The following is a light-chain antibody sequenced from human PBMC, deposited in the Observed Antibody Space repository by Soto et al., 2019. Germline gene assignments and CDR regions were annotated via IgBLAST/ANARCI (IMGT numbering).Light chain of an antibody. CDR1: QSLSRSY. CDR2: GAS. V-gene: IGKV3-20*01. Sequence: IVVTQSTGTLSLSPGDRATLSCRASQSLSRSYLAWYHQKPGQAPRLLIYGASSRATGIPDRFSGGGSGTDFTLTITRLEPEDFAVYYCQQFGGSQFTFGPGTKVDIK. CDR3: QQFGGSQFT. J-gene: IGKJ3*01.